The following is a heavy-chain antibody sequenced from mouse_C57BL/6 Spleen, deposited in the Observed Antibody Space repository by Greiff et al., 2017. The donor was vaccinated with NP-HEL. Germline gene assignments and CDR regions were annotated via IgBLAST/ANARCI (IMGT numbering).Heavy chain of an antibody. V-gene: IGHV1-64*01. D-gene: IGHD3-3*01. CDR2: IHPNSGST. J-gene: IGHJ3*01. CDR1: GYTFTSYW. CDR3: AREGGQGFAY. Sequence: QVQLKQPGAELVKPGASVKLSCKASGYTFTSYWMHWVKQRPGQGLEWIGMIHPNSGSTNYNEKFKSKATLTVDKSSSTAYMQLSSLTSEDSAVYYCAREGGQGFAYWGQGTLVTVSA.